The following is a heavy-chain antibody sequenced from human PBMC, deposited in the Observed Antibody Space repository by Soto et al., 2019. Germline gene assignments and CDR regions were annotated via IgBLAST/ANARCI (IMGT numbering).Heavy chain of an antibody. J-gene: IGHJ4*02. D-gene: IGHD3-3*01. V-gene: IGHV6-1*01. CDR1: GDSDSRNSAA. CDR2: TYYRSKWYN. CDR3: ARDYYDFWSGYPYFDY. Sequence: PSQTLPLTYAIPGDSDSRNSAAWNYIRQYPSRGLEWLGRTYYRSKWYNDYAVSVKSRITINPDTSKNQFSLQLNSVTPEDTAVYYCARDYYDFWSGYPYFDYWGQGTLVIVFS.